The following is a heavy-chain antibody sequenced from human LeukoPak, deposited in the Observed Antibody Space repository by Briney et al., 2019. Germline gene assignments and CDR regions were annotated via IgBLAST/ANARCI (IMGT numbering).Heavy chain of an antibody. D-gene: IGHD3-3*01. CDR2: IIPIFGTA. J-gene: IGHJ4*02. Sequence: SVKVSCKASGGTFISYAISWVRQAPGQGLEWMGRIIPIFGTANYAQKFQGRVTITTDESTSTAYMELSSLRSEDTAVYYCARGRFLEWLFLDYWGREPWSPSPQ. CDR3: ARGRFLEWLFLDY. CDR1: GGTFISYA. V-gene: IGHV1-69*05.